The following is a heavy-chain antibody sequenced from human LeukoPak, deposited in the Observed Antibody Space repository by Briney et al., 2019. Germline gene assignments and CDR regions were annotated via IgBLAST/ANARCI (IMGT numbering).Heavy chain of an antibody. CDR1: GGPFSGYY. V-gene: IGHV4-34*01. CDR3: ARESSGYYLRFWFDP. Sequence: SETLSLTCAVYGGPFSGYYWSWIRQPPGKGLEWIGEINHSGSTNYNPSLKSRVTISVDTSKNQFSLKLSSVTAADTAVYYCARESSGYYLRFWFDPWGQGTLVTVSS. J-gene: IGHJ5*02. CDR2: INHSGST. D-gene: IGHD3-22*01.